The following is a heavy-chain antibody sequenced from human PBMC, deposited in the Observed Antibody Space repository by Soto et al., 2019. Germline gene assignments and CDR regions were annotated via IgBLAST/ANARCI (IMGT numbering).Heavy chain of an antibody. CDR1: GDSVSSNSAA. D-gene: IGHD6-13*01. CDR3: ARERSSSLSLAPPPTNWFDP. V-gene: IGHV6-1*01. CDR2: TYYRSKWYN. J-gene: IGHJ5*02. Sequence: SQTLSLTCAISGDSVSSNSAAWNWIRQSPSRGLEWLGRTYYRSKWYNDYAVSVKSRITINPDTSKNQFSLQLNSVTPEDTAVYYCARERSSSLSLAPPPTNWFDPWGQGTLVTVSS.